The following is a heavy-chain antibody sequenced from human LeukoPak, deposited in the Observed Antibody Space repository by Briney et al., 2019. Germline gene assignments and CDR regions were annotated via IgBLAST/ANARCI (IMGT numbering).Heavy chain of an antibody. CDR3: AREGADDSSGYYWLDP. V-gene: IGHV4-59*01. CDR1: GGSISSYY. J-gene: IGHJ5*02. CDR2: IYYSGST. D-gene: IGHD3-22*01. Sequence: SETLSLTCTVSGGSISSYYWSWIRQPPGKGLEWAGSIYYSGSTNYNPSLKSRVTISVDTSKNQFSLKLNSVTAADTAVYYCAREGADDSSGYYWLDPWGQGTLVIVSS.